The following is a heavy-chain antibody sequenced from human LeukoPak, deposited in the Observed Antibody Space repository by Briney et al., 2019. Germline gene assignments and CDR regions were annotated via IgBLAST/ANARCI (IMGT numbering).Heavy chain of an antibody. CDR2: IIPILGIA. Sequence: SVKVSCKASGGTFSSYAISWVRQAPGQGLEWMGRIIPILGIANHAQKFQGRVTITADKSTSTAYMELSSLRSEDTAVYYCARDPYYYDSSGYYKNWGQGTLVTVSS. J-gene: IGHJ4*02. CDR1: GGTFSSYA. D-gene: IGHD3-22*01. V-gene: IGHV1-69*04. CDR3: ARDPYYYDSSGYYKN.